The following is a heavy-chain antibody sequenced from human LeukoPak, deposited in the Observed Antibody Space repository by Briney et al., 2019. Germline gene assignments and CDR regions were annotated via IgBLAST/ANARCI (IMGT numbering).Heavy chain of an antibody. J-gene: IGHJ4*02. Sequence: GGSLRLSCAASGFTFSSYGMHWVRQAPGKGLEWVAIISFDGTNQYYGDSVKGRFTISRDNSKNTLYLQMNSLRAEDTAVYYCAKVHSSGWYYFDYWGQGTLVTVSS. CDR3: AKVHSSGWYYFDY. CDR2: ISFDGTNQ. CDR1: GFTFSSYG. D-gene: IGHD6-19*01. V-gene: IGHV3-30*02.